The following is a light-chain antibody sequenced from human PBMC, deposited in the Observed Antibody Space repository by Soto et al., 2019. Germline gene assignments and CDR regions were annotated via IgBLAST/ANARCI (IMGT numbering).Light chain of an antibody. Sequence: DIQMTQSPSSVSASVGDRVSITCRASQGISSWLAWYQQKPGRAPKLLIYTGSSLQSGVPSRFSGIGSGTYFPPTISSLQPEGVATYYCQQANSFPPTFGGGTKGEIK. J-gene: IGKJ4*01. V-gene: IGKV1-12*01. CDR1: QGISSW. CDR2: TGS. CDR3: QQANSFPPT.